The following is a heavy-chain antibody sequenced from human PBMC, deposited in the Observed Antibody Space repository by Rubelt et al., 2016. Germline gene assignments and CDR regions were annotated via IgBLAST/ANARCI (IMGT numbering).Heavy chain of an antibody. CDR3: AKDLTAYYVGGSCLFDY. D-gene: IGHD2-15*01. J-gene: IGHJ4*02. V-gene: IGHV3-33*06. CDR2: VRFDGTRT. Sequence: QAPGKGLEWVAVVRFDGTRTYYADSVRGRFTMSRDNSKKTLYLRMNSLRAEDTAVYYCAKDLTAYYVGGSCLFDYWGQGTPVTVSS.